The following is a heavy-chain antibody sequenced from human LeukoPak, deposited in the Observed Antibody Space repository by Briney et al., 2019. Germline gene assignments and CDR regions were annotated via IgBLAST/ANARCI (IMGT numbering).Heavy chain of an antibody. D-gene: IGHD3-16*01. J-gene: IGHJ5*02. CDR3: ARESGSYLWRSWLNP. CDR2: INHSGST. CDR1: GFTFSSYD. Sequence: GSLRLSCAASGFTFSSYDMSWVRQAPGKGLEWIGEINHSGSTNYNPSLKSRVTISVDTSKNQFSLKLNSVTAADTAVYYCARESGSYLWRSWLNPWGQGTLVAVSS. V-gene: IGHV4-34*01.